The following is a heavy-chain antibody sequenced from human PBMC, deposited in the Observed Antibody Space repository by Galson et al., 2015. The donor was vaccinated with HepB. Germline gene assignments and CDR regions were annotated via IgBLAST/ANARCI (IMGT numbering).Heavy chain of an antibody. V-gene: IGHV1-18*01. CDR1: GSTFTSYG. J-gene: IGHJ4*02. CDR2: ISAYNGNT. CDR3: ARRHYDFWSGYNIDY. D-gene: IGHD3-3*01. Sequence: SVKVSCKASGSTFTSYGISWVRQAPGQGLEWMGWISAYNGNTNYAQKLQGRVTMTTDTSTSTAYMELRSLRSDDTAVYYCARRHYDFWSGYNIDYWGQGTLVTVSS.